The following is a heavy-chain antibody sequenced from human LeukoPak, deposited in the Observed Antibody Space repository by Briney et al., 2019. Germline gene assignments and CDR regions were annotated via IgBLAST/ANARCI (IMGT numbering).Heavy chain of an antibody. J-gene: IGHJ6*03. D-gene: IGHD4-23*01. Sequence: GGSLRLSCAASGFTFSSYSMNWVRQAPGKGLEWVSSISSSSSYIYYADSVKGRFTISRDNAKNSLYLQMNSLRAEDTAVYYCASLRKDGNSSGLAYYYSYNMDVWGKGTRVTVSS. V-gene: IGHV3-21*01. CDR3: ASLRKDGNSSGLAYYYSYNMDV. CDR1: GFTFSSYS. CDR2: ISSSSSYI.